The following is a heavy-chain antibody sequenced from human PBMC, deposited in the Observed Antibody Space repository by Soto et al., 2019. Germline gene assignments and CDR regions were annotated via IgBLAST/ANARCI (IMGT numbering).Heavy chain of an antibody. V-gene: IGHV4-59*01. CDR2: VYYSGGA. CDR3: TRDGDGRMTTNPYYYYGMDV. CDR1: GGSISTNY. D-gene: IGHD2-21*02. Sequence: SETLSLTCTVSGGSISTNYWSWIRQPPGKGLEWIGNVYYSGGAKYNPSVKRRVSISVDTSKNQFSLNLSSVTAADTAVYYCTRDGDGRMTTNPYYYYGMDVWGPGITVTVSS. J-gene: IGHJ6*02.